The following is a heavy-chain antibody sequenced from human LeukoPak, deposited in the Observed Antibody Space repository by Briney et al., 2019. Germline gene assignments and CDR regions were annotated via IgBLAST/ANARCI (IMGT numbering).Heavy chain of an antibody. CDR1: EFTFNNYW. Sequence: GGSLRLSCADSEFTFNNYWMSWVRQAPGKGLEWLSGINWNGGSTGYAESVKGRFTISRDNAKNSLYLQMNSLRAEDTALYYCARAGLYNWNYEGTAYFDYWGQGTLVTVSS. CDR2: INWNGGST. V-gene: IGHV3-20*04. CDR3: ARAGLYNWNYEGTAYFDY. J-gene: IGHJ4*02. D-gene: IGHD1-7*01.